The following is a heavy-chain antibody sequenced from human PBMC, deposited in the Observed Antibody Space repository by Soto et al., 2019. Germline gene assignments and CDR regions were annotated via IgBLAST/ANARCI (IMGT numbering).Heavy chain of an antibody. CDR3: AREAPYCTSATCPKFYDMDV. CDR2: IIPILNSP. V-gene: IGHV1-69*13. Sequence: ASVKVSCKASGGTFGSYAITWVRRAPGQGLEWLGGIIPILNSPAFAQKFQAGVVITADEITNTAYMELNSLRFDDTAVYYCAREAPYCTSATCPKFYDMDVWGQGTTVTVSS. D-gene: IGHD2-2*01. J-gene: IGHJ6*02. CDR1: GGTFGSYA.